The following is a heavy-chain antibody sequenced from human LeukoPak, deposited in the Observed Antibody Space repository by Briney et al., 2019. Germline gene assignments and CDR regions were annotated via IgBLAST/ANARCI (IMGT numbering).Heavy chain of an antibody. V-gene: IGHV1-2*02. Sequence: EASVKVSCTTFGYTFIDDYLHWVRQAPGQGLGWMGWINPSSGNTRLAQKFQGRLFLTRDTSINTGYMELTSLRSDDTAVYYCTKRSDFDFWGQGTMVAVSS. D-gene: IGHD3-3*01. J-gene: IGHJ4*02. CDR2: INPSSGNT. CDR1: GYTFIDDY. CDR3: TKRSDFDF.